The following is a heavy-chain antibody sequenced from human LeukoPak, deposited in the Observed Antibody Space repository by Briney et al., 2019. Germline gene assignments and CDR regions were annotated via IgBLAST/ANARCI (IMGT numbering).Heavy chain of an antibody. J-gene: IGHJ6*03. V-gene: IGHV4-59*01. Sequence: SETLSLTCAVYGGSFSGYYWSWIRQPPGKGLEWIGYIYNSGSTNYNPSLKSRVTISVDTSKNQFSLKLSSVTAADTAVYYCARGRLGGELGYCSSTSCYLYYYYMDVWGKGTTVTISS. CDR3: ARGRLGGELGYCSSTSCYLYYYYMDV. CDR1: GGSFSGYY. D-gene: IGHD2-2*01. CDR2: IYNSGST.